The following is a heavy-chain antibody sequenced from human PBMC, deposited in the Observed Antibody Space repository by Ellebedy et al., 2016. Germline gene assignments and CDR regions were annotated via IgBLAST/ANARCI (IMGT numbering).Heavy chain of an antibody. J-gene: IGHJ4*02. CDR3: ARHWGDILTGYFLDY. V-gene: IGHV5-51*01. CDR2: IYPGDSDT. CDR1: GYSFTSYW. D-gene: IGHD3-9*01. Sequence: GGSLRLSXKGSGYSFTSYWIGWVRQMPGKGLEWMGIIYPGDSDTRYSPSFQGQVTISADKSISTAYLQWSSLKASDTAMYYCARHWGDILTGYFLDYWGQGTLVTVSS.